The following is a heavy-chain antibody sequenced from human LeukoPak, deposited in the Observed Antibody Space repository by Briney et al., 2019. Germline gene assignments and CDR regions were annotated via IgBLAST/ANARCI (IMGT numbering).Heavy chain of an antibody. V-gene: IGHV4-34*01. J-gene: IGHJ5*02. CDR2: INHSGST. Sequence: SETLSLTCAVSGGSFSGYYWSWIRQPPGKGLEWIGEINHSGSTNYNPSLKSRVTISVDTSKNQFSLKLSSVTAADTAVYYCARGAHGYCSSTSCYFARGRRNWFDPWGQGTLVTVSS. D-gene: IGHD2-2*01. CDR1: GGSFSGYY. CDR3: ARGAHGYCSSTSCYFARGRRNWFDP.